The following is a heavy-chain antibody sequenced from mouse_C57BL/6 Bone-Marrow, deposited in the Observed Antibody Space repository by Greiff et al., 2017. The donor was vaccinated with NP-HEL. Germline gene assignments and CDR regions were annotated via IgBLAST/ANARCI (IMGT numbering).Heavy chain of an antibody. Sequence: VQRVESGAELVRPGTSVKVSCKASGYAFTNYLIEWVKQRPGQGLEWIGVINPGSGGTNYNEKFKGKATLTADKSSSTAYMQLSSLTSEDSAVYFCARYYYGISFDYWGQGTTLTVSS. V-gene: IGHV1-54*01. J-gene: IGHJ2*01. CDR2: INPGSGGT. CDR3: ARYYYGISFDY. CDR1: GYAFTNYL. D-gene: IGHD2-1*01.